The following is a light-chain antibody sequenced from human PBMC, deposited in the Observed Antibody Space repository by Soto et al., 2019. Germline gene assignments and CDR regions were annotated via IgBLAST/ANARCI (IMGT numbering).Light chain of an antibody. CDR2: GAS. CDR3: QQYNNWPPWT. V-gene: IGKV3-15*01. Sequence: EIVITQSPATLSASPGERATLSCRASQSVSSNLAWYQQKPGQAPRLLIYGASTRATGIPARFSGSGSGTEFTLTISSLQSEDFAVYYCQQYNNWPPWTFGQGTRWISN. J-gene: IGKJ1*01. CDR1: QSVSSN.